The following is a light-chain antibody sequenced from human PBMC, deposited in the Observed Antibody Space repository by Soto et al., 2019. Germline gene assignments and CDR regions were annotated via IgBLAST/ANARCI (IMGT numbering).Light chain of an antibody. CDR3: QHFNSLPYT. J-gene: IGKJ2*01. Sequence: AIPLTQSPSSLSASVGDRVTITCRASQGISSALAWYQQKSGKAPKLLIYDASSLESGVPSRFSGSGSGTDFTLTISSLQPEDFATYYCQHFNSLPYTFGQGTKLEIK. V-gene: IGKV1-13*02. CDR2: DAS. CDR1: QGISSA.